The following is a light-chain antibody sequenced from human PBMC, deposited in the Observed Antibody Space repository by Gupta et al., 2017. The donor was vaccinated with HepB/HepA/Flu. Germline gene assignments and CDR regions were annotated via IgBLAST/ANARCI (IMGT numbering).Light chain of an antibody. CDR2: AAS. CDR1: QRISSY. V-gene: IGKV1-39*01. CDR3: QQSDSTPRT. Sequence: DIQMTQSPSSLSASVGDRVTITCRASQRISSYLNWYQQKPGKAPNLLIYAASSLQSGVPSRFSGSGSGTDFTLTISRLQREDFATYYCQQSDSTPRTFGQGTEVEIK. J-gene: IGKJ1*01.